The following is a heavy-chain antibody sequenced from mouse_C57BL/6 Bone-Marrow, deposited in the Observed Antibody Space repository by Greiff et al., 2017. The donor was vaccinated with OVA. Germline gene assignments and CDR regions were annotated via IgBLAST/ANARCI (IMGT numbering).Heavy chain of an antibody. Sequence: QVQLQQPGAELVMPGASVKLSCKASGYTFTSYWMHWVKQRPGQGLEWIGEIDPSDSYTNYNQKFKGKSTLTVDKSSSTAYMQLSSLTSEDSAVYYCAREGFYDYDDWCAYWGQGTLVTVSA. D-gene: IGHD2-4*01. CDR2: IDPSDSYT. CDR1: GYTFTSYW. CDR3: AREGFYDYDDWCAY. V-gene: IGHV1-69*01. J-gene: IGHJ3*01.